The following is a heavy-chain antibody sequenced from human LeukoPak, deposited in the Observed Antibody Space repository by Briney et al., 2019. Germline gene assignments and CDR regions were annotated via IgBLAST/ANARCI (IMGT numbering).Heavy chain of an antibody. V-gene: IGHV3-7*01. D-gene: IGHD4-17*01. CDR1: GFRFNTFW. Sequence: GGSLRLSCAASGFRFNTFWMSWVRQAPGKGLEWVANIKQDGNEKYYADSVKGRFTISRDNGKNSLDLQMNSLRADDTAFYYCARDGTYGDQFDYWGQGTLVTVSS. CDR2: IKQDGNEK. CDR3: ARDGTYGDQFDY. J-gene: IGHJ4*02.